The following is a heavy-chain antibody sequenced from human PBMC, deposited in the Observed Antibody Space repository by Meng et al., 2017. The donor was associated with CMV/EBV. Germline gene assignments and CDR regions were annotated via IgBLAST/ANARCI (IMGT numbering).Heavy chain of an antibody. CDR2: IIPILGIA. V-gene: IGHV1-69*10. D-gene: IGHD3-3*01. CDR1: FSSYA. Sequence: FSSYAISWVRQAPGQGLEWMGGIIPILGIANYEQKFQGRVTITADKSTSTAYMELSSLRSEDTAVYYCARDQRVLRFLEWLTGGWFDPWGQGTLVTVSS. CDR3: ARDQRVLRFLEWLTGGWFDP. J-gene: IGHJ5*02.